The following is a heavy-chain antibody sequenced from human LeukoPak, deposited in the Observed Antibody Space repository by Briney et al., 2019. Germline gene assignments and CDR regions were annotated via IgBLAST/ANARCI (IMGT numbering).Heavy chain of an antibody. V-gene: IGHV3-23*01. CDR3: AKVWYYDFWSGYYGGYYFDY. Sequence: GGSLRLSCAASGFTFSSYAMSWVRQAPGKGLEWVSAISGSGGSTYYADSVKGRFTISRDNSKNTLYLQMNSLRAEDMAVYYCAKVWYYDFWSGYYGGYYFDYWGQGTLVTVSS. CDR1: GFTFSSYA. CDR2: ISGSGGST. D-gene: IGHD3-3*01. J-gene: IGHJ4*02.